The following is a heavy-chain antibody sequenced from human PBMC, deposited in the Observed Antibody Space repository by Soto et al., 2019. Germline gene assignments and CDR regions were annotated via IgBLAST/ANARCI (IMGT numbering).Heavy chain of an antibody. V-gene: IGHV3-7*03. CDR1: EFPFSDYW. J-gene: IGHJ4*02. D-gene: IGHD6-19*01. CDR3: ARGWASLDY. Sequence: PGGSLRLSCVVSEFPFSDYWMTCVRQAPGKGLEWVANIKQDGSEIYYVDSVKGRFTISRDNAKNSLFLQMNSLRADDTAVYYCARGWASLDYWAQGTLVTVSS. CDR2: IKQDGSEI.